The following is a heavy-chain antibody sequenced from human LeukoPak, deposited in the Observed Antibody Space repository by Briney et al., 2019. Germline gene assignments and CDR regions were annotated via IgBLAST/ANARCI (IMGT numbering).Heavy chain of an antibody. J-gene: IGHJ5*02. D-gene: IGHD3-10*01. CDR2: IYHSGST. CDR1: GGSISSGNW. CDR3: ARRFYYGSNWFDP. Sequence: SETLSLTCAVSGGSISSGNWRSWVRQPPGKGLEWIGEIYHSGSTNYNPSLRSRVTISVDKSKNQFSLKLSSVTAADTAVYYCARRFYYGSNWFDPWGQGTLVTVSS. V-gene: IGHV4-4*02.